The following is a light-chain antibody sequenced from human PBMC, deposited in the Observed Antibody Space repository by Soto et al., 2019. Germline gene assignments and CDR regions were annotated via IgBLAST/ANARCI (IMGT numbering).Light chain of an antibody. Sequence: DLQMTQSPSSLSASVGDRVTITCQASQGINNDLNWYQHKLEKAPKLLIYGASTLGTGVPSRFSGSGSGTEFTFTISSLQPEDIGTYYCQQYGDLPFTFGPGTKVAI. V-gene: IGKV1-33*01. CDR3: QQYGDLPFT. J-gene: IGKJ3*01. CDR2: GAS. CDR1: QGINND.